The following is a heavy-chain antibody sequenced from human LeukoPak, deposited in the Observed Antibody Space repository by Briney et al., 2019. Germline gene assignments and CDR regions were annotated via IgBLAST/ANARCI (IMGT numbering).Heavy chain of an antibody. CDR3: ARERQLVTDY. CDR1: GFSFSSFS. J-gene: IGHJ4*01. D-gene: IGHD6-6*01. CDR2: VTGSTTTK. V-gene: IGHV3-21*06. Sequence: GGSLRLSCVASGFSFSSFSMNWVRQAPGKGLEWVSSVTGSTTTKYYADSVKGRFIISRDNAKNSLYLQMNSLRAEDTAVYFCARERQLVTDYWGPGTLVTASS.